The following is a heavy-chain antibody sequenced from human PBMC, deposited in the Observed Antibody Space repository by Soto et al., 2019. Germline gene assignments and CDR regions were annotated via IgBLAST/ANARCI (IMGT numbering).Heavy chain of an antibody. CDR3: ARDRGGLSRFTSLDAFDL. Sequence: QVQLVESGGGVVQPGRSLRLSCAASGFTFSSYGMHWVRQAPGKGLEWVAVIWYDGSNKYYAESVKGRFTISRDNSKNTLYLEVNSSRAEDTAVYYCARDRGGLSRFTSLDAFDLWGQGTMVTDSS. V-gene: IGHV3-33*01. D-gene: IGHD3-10*01. CDR2: IWYDGSNK. CDR1: GFTFSSYG. J-gene: IGHJ3*01.